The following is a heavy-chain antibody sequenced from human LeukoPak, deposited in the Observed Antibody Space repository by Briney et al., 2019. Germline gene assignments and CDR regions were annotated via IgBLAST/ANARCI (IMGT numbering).Heavy chain of an antibody. Sequence: GGSLRLSCAASGFTFSSYSMNWVRQAPGKGLEWVASISSSSSYIYYADSVKGRFTTSRDNAKNSLYLQMNSLRAEDTAVYYCARSVPYGSGNRRLDYWGPGTLVTVSS. CDR2: ISSSSSYI. J-gene: IGHJ4*02. D-gene: IGHD3-10*01. CDR3: ARSVPYGSGNRRLDY. V-gene: IGHV3-21*01. CDR1: GFTFSSYS.